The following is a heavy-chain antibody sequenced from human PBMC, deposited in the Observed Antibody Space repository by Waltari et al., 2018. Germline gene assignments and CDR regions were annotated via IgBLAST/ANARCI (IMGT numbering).Heavy chain of an antibody. J-gene: IGHJ4*02. Sequence: EVQLVESGGGLVQPGGSLRLSCAASGFTLRSYAMPWVRQAPGKGLEYVSAIRSNGGSTYYADSVKGRFTISRDNSKNTLYLQMGSLRAEDMAVYYCARGYSSGYEDYWGQGTLVTVSS. V-gene: IGHV3-64*07. CDR2: IRSNGGST. CDR1: GFTLRSYA. D-gene: IGHD3-22*01. CDR3: ARGYSSGYEDY.